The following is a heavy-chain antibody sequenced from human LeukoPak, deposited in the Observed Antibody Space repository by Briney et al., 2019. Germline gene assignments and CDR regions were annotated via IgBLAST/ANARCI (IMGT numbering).Heavy chain of an antibody. D-gene: IGHD4-17*01. Sequence: ASVKVSCKASGGTFSSYAISWVRQAPGQGLEWMGGIIPIFGTANYAQKFQGRVTITADKSTSTAYMELSSLRSEDTAVYYCARHVSGDGYDYWGQGTLVTVSS. CDR3: ARHVSGDGYDY. V-gene: IGHV1-69*06. CDR1: GGTFSSYA. J-gene: IGHJ4*02. CDR2: IIPIFGTA.